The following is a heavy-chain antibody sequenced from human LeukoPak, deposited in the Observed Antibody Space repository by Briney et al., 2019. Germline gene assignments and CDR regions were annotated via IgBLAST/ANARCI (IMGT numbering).Heavy chain of an antibody. CDR2: ISGSGGST. CDR1: EFSVGSNY. CDR3: ARAGGSGSYYYYMDV. Sequence: GGSLRLSCAASEFSVGSNYMTWVRQAPGKGLEWVSAISGSGGSTYYADSVKGRFTISRDNSKNTLYLQMNSLRAEDTALYHCARAGGSGSYYYYMDVWGKGTTVTISS. V-gene: IGHV3-23*01. D-gene: IGHD3-10*01. J-gene: IGHJ6*03.